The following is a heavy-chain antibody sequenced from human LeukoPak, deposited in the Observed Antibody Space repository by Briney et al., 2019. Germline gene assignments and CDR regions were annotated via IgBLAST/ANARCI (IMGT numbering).Heavy chain of an antibody. CDR2: ISAGSEDS. CDR3: ARTIAQYSNTWLYYYYGLDV. CDR1: GFTFGGYA. V-gene: IGHV3-23*01. D-gene: IGHD1-7*01. J-gene: IGHJ6*02. Sequence: PGGSLRLSCTASGFTFGGYAMSWVRQAPGKGLEWVSSISAGSEDSYYADSVKGRFTISGDNSKSTLYLQMNSLRADDTAVYYCARTIAQYSNTWLYYYYGLDVWGQGTTVTVSS.